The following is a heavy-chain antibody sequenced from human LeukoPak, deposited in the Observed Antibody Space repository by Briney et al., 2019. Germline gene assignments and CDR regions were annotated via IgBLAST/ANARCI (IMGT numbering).Heavy chain of an antibody. D-gene: IGHD3-3*01. Sequence: PGGSLRLSCAASGFTFSSYGMHWVRQAPSKGLEWVAVIWYDGSNKYYADSVKGRFTTSKYNYKHALYLEMHRRRGEDTAVFYCARVEWLRFDALGIWGQGTLVSVS. V-gene: IGHV3-33*01. CDR2: IWYDGSNK. CDR3: ARVEWLRFDALGI. CDR1: GFTFSSYG. J-gene: IGHJ4*02.